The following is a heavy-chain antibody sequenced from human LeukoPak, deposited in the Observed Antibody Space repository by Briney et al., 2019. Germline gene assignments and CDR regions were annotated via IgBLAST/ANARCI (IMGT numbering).Heavy chain of an antibody. CDR3: ARHLEAVVVVAA. V-gene: IGHV4-39*01. D-gene: IGHD2-15*01. CDR1: GGSISSSSYY. CDR2: IYYSGST. Sequence: PSETLSLTCTVSGGSISSSSYYWGWIRPPPGQGLEWIGSIYYSGSTYYNPSLKSRVTISVDTSKNQFSLKLSSVTAADTAVYYCARHLEAVVVVAAWGQGTMVTVSS. J-gene: IGHJ3*01.